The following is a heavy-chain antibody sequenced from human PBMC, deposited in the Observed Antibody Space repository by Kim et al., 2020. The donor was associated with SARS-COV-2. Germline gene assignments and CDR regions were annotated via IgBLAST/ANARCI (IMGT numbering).Heavy chain of an antibody. CDR3: ARGKYYYDGSGNPRFLYF. J-gene: IGHJ2*01. Sequence: SETLSLTCTVSGGSISYYYWTWIRQPPGKGLEWIGYVFDSGSTNYNPSLKSRVTISLGTSKKQFSLQLTSVTAADTAVYYFARGKYYYDGSGNPRFLYF. D-gene: IGHD3-22*01. CDR2: VFDSGST. V-gene: IGHV4-59*01. CDR1: GGSISYYY.